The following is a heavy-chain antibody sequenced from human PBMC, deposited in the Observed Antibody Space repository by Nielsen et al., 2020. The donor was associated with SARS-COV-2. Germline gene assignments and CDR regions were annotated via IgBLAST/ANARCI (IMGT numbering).Heavy chain of an antibody. Sequence: SETLSLTCTVSGGSISSSSYYWGWIRQPPGKGLEWIGSIYYSGSTYYNPSLKSRVTISVDTSKNQFSLKLSSVTAADTAVYYCAREIKTSGYSYGYDWFDPWGQGTPVTVSS. D-gene: IGHD5-18*01. CDR2: IYYSGST. V-gene: IGHV4-39*07. CDR3: AREIKTSGYSYGYDWFDP. J-gene: IGHJ5*02. CDR1: GGSISSSSYY.